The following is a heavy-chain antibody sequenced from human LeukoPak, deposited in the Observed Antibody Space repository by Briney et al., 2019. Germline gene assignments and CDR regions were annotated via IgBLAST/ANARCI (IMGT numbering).Heavy chain of an antibody. J-gene: IGHJ2*01. Sequence: ASVTVSCTASGYSFTGYYIHWVRQAPGQGLEWMGWINPNSGGTKYAQKFQGRVTMTRDTSISTAYMELSRLTSDDTAVFYCARVLRDWYFDLWGRGTLVTVSS. V-gene: IGHV1-2*02. CDR2: INPNSGGT. CDR1: GYSFTGYY. CDR3: ARVLRDWYFDL.